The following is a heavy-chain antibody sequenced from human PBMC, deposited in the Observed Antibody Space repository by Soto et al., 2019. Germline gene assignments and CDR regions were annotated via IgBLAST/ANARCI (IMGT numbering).Heavy chain of an antibody. J-gene: IGHJ4*02. Sequence: QVQLQESGPGLVKPSETLSLTCTVSGGSISSYYWSWIRQPPGKGLEWIGYIHSSGNSNYNPSLKRRVTASADTSKNQFSLKLKSVTAADTAVYYCARGGGLTTNFDYWGQGTLVTVSS. CDR1: GGSISSYY. V-gene: IGHV4-59*01. CDR3: ARGGGLTTNFDY. D-gene: IGHD4-4*01. CDR2: IHSSGNS.